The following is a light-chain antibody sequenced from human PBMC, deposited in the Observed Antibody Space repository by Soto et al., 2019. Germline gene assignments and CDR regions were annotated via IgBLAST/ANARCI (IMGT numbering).Light chain of an antibody. CDR2: EVS. CDR1: SSDVGGYNY. CDR3: SSFAGNNNLV. J-gene: IGLJ2*01. Sequence: QSVMTQPPSASGSPGPSVTISCTGTSSDVGGYNYVSWYQQHPGKAPKLMISEVSTRPSGVPDRFACSKSGNTASLTVSGLQAEDEADYYCSSFAGNNNLVFGGGTKVTVL. V-gene: IGLV2-8*01.